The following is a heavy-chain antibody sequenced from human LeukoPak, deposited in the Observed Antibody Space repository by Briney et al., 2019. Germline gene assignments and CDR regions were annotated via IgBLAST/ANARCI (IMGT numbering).Heavy chain of an antibody. CDR1: GGSFSGYY. J-gene: IGHJ6*02. V-gene: IGHV4-34*01. D-gene: IGHD6-19*01. CDR2: INHSGST. Sequence: PSETLSLTCAVYGGSFSGYYWSWIRQPPGKGLEWIGEINHSGSTNYNPSLKSRVTISVDTSKNQFSLKLSSVTAADTAVYYCARGIRKQWLVRYYYYGMDVWGQRTTVTVSS. CDR3: ARGIRKQWLVRYYYYGMDV.